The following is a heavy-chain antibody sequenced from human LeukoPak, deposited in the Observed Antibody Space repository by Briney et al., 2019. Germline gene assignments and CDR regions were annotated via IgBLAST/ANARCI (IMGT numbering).Heavy chain of an antibody. CDR3: ARGGYGDHNYYYYYMDV. V-gene: IGHV3-11*04. CDR2: ISSSGSTI. D-gene: IGHD4-17*01. CDR1: GFTVSSNY. Sequence: GGSLRLSCAASGFTVSSNYMSWVRQAPGKGLEWVSYISSSGSTIYYADSVKGRFTISRDNAKNSLYLQMNSLRAEDTAVYYCARGGYGDHNYYYYYMDVWGKGTTVTISS. J-gene: IGHJ6*03.